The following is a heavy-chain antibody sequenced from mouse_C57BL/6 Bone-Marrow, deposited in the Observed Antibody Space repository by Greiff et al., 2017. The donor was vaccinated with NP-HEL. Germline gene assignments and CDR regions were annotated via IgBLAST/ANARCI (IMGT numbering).Heavy chain of an antibody. D-gene: IGHD2-4*01. CDR1: GYTFTSYG. CDR3: ARNYDYDFFAY. J-gene: IGHJ3*01. Sequence: QVHVKQSGAELARPGASVKLSCKASGYTFTSYGISWVKQRTGQGLEWIGEIYPRSGNTYYNEKFKGKATLTADKSSSTAYMELRSLTSEDSAVYFCARNYDYDFFAYWGQGTLVTVSA. V-gene: IGHV1-81*01. CDR2: IYPRSGNT.